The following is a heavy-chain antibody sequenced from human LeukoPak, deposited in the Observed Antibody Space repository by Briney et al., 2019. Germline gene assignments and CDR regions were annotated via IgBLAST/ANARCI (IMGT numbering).Heavy chain of an antibody. Sequence: SQTLSLTCTVSGGSISSGGYYWSWIRQPPGKGLEWIGEINHSGSTNYNPSLKSRVTISVDTSKNQFSLKLSSVTAADTAVYYCARGPPYYYDSSGYLQHWGQGTLVTVSS. CDR2: INHSGST. D-gene: IGHD3-22*01. CDR3: ARGPPYYYDSSGYLQH. CDR1: GGSISSGGYY. J-gene: IGHJ1*01. V-gene: IGHV4-30-2*01.